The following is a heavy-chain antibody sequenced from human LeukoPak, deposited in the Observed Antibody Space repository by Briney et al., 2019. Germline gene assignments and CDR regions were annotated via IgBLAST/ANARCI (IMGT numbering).Heavy chain of an antibody. D-gene: IGHD1-26*01. CDR1: GGTFSSYA. CDR3: AREPYTTTTSRIGSSVV. J-gene: IGHJ3*01. V-gene: IGHV1-69*04. Sequence: SVKVSCKASGGTFSSYAISWVRQAPGQGLEWMGRIIPILGIANYAQKFRGRVTITADKSTSTAYMELSSLRSEDTAVYYCAREPYTTTTSRIGSSVVWGQGTMVTVSS. CDR2: IIPILGIA.